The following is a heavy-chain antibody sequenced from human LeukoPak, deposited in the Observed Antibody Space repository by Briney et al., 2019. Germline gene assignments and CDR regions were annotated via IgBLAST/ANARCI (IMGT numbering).Heavy chain of an antibody. J-gene: IGHJ4*02. V-gene: IGHV3-11*06. CDR3: ARNPGPGTLDN. Sequence: GASLRLSCAASGFTFNDYYMSWIRQSPGKGLEWVSFISSSGGHTNYADSVKGRFTISRDNAKNSLYLQMNSLRAEDTAVYYCARNPGPGTLDNWGQGTLVTVSS. CDR2: ISSSGGHT. D-gene: IGHD6-13*01. CDR1: GFTFNDYY.